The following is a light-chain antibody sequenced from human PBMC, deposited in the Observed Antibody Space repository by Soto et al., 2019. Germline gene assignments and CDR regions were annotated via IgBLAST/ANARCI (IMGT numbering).Light chain of an antibody. J-gene: IGKJ2*01. CDR1: ESININ. Sequence: EIVMTQSPATLSVSPGERATLSCRASESININLAWYQQKSGQAPRLLVYGASTRATAIPARFSGSGSGTEFTLTLSSLQAQDFAIYYCQQYHNWPPMYTFGQGTKLEIK. CDR3: QQYHNWPPMYT. V-gene: IGKV3-15*01. CDR2: GAS.